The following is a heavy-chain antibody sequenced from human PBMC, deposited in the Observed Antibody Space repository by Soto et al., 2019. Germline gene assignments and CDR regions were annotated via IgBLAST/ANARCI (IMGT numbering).Heavy chain of an antibody. J-gene: IGHJ6*02. CDR1: GFTFSSYA. D-gene: IGHD3-3*01. V-gene: IGHV3-23*01. CDR2: ISGSGGST. CDR3: AKGGDDFWSGFQIDYYYGMDV. Sequence: PGGSLRLSCAASGFTFSSYAMSWVRQAPGKGLEWVSAISGSGGSTYYADSVKGRFTISRDNSKNTLYLQMNSLRAEDTAVYYCAKGGDDFWSGFQIDYYYGMDVWGQGTTVTVSS.